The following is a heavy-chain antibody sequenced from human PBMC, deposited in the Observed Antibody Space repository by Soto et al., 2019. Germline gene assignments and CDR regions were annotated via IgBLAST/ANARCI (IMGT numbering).Heavy chain of an antibody. CDR1: GFTFSSYS. J-gene: IGHJ5*02. CDR2: ISSSSSTI. D-gene: IGHD3-3*01. Sequence: GESLKISCAASGFTFSSYSMNWVRQAPGKGLEWGSYISSSSSTIYYADSVKGRFTISRDNAKNSLYLQMNSLRDEDTAVYYCARDRKRSTYYDFWSGYYDWCDPWGQGTLVTVSS. V-gene: IGHV3-48*02. CDR3: ARDRKRSTYYDFWSGYYDWCDP.